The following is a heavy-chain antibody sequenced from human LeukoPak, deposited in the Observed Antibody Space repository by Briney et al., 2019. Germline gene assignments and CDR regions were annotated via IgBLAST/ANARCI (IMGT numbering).Heavy chain of an antibody. Sequence: PSDTLSLTCTVSGGSLRSSDYYWGWLRLPPGKGLEWLGSIYYSGNTYYNSPLKSRVTISVDTSKSQFSLKLNSVTAADTAVYYCARQNSGTYYSRYFDLWGRGTLVTVSS. CDR2: IYYSGNT. J-gene: IGHJ2*01. V-gene: IGHV4-39*01. D-gene: IGHD1-26*01. CDR1: GGSLRSSDYY. CDR3: ARQNSGTYYSRYFDL.